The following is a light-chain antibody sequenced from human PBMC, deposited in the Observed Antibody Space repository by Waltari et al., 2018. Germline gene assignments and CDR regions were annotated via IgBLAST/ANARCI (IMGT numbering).Light chain of an antibody. J-gene: IGLJ3*02. V-gene: IGLV2-14*01. CDR2: EVS. Sequence: QSALTQPASVSGSPGPSITLSCTGTSRDVGGHNYVSWYQQHPGKAPKLIIYEVSNRPSGVSNRFSGSKSGNTASLTISGLQAEDEADYYCSSYTSSSTLVFGGGTKLTVL. CDR3: SSYTSSSTLV. CDR1: SRDVGGHNY.